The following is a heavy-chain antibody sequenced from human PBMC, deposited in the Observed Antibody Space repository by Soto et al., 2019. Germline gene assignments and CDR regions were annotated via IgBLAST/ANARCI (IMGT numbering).Heavy chain of an antibody. CDR2: ISYDGSNK. D-gene: IGHD1-26*01. V-gene: IGHV3-30*18. J-gene: IGHJ4*02. CDR3: AKLPIVGAELDY. CDR1: GFTFSSYG. Sequence: PGGSLRLSCAASGFTFSSYGMHWVRQAPGKGLEWVAVISYDGSNKYYADSVKGRFTISRDNSKNTLYLQMNSLRAEDTAVYYCAKLPIVGAELDYWGQGTLVTVSS.